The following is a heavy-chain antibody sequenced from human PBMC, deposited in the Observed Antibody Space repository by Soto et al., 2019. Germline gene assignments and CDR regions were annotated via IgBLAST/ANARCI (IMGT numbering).Heavy chain of an antibody. Sequence: PGGSLRLSCTASGFTFGDYAMSWFRQAPGKGLEWVGFIRSKAYGGTTEYAASVKGRFTISRDDPKSIAYLQMNSLKTEDTAVYYCTRFGELLFPSDYWGQGTLVTVS. CDR2: IRSKAYGGTT. CDR3: TRFGELLFPSDY. V-gene: IGHV3-49*03. D-gene: IGHD3-10*01. CDR1: GFTFGDYA. J-gene: IGHJ4*02.